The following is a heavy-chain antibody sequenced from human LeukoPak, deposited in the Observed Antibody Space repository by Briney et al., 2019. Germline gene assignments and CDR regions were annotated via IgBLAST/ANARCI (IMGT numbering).Heavy chain of an antibody. V-gene: IGHV3-20*04. CDR1: GFTFDDYG. D-gene: IGHD2-21*02. J-gene: IGHJ4*02. CDR3: VREYCGGDCYTDF. Sequence: GGSLRLSCVASGFTFDDYGMSWVRQAPGKGLEWVSGINWSGDDSAHADSVKGRFTTSRGNAKNTLYLQMNSLRAEDTALYYCVREYCGGDCYTDFWGQGTLVTVSS. CDR2: INWSGDDS.